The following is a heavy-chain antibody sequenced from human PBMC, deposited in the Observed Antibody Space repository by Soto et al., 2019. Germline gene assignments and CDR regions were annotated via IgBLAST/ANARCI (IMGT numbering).Heavy chain of an antibody. V-gene: IGHV1-69*13. CDR1: GGTFSSYA. D-gene: IGHD2-2*01. Sequence: GASVKVSCKASGGTFSSYAISWVRQAPGQGLEWMGGIIPIFGTANYAQKFQGRVTITADESTSTAYMELSSLRSEDTAVYYCARDIVVVPAATDYYYYYGMDVWGQGTTVTVS. J-gene: IGHJ6*02. CDR2: IIPIFGTA. CDR3: ARDIVVVPAATDYYYYYGMDV.